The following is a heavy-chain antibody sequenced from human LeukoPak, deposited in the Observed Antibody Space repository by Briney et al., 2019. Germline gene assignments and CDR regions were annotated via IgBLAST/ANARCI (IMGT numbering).Heavy chain of an antibody. CDR3: AKEYSGYDFDY. J-gene: IGHJ4*02. Sequence: PWGSLRLSCAASGFTLRSYDMSWVRQAPGKGLEWVAATSGSGGNTYYADSVKGRFTISRDNSKNTLYLQMNSLRAEDTAVYYCAKEYSGYDFDYWGQGTLVTVSS. CDR2: TSGSGGNT. D-gene: IGHD5-12*01. V-gene: IGHV3-23*01. CDR1: GFTLRSYD.